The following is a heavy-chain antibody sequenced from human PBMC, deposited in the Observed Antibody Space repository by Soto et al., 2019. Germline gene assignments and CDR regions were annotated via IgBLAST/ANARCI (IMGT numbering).Heavy chain of an antibody. V-gene: IGHV3-23*01. CDR2: ISGSGGST. D-gene: IGHD1-1*01. Sequence: GGSLSLSCAASGFTFSSYAMSWVRQAPGKGLEWVSGISGSGGSTYYADSVKGRVTISRDNSKNTVNLQMNSLRAEDTAVYYCAREVEVHTTVFGAWGQGTLVTVSS. CDR3: AREVEVHTTVFGA. CDR1: GFTFSSYA. J-gene: IGHJ5*02.